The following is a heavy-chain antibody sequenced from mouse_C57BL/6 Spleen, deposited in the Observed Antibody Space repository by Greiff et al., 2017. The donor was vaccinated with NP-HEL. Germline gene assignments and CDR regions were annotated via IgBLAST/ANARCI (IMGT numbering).Heavy chain of an antibody. CDR3: ARSGPYYGSSYWYFDV. CDR1: GYTFTSYW. D-gene: IGHD1-1*01. Sequence: VQLQQSGAELVRPGSSVKLSCKASGYTFTSYWMDWVKQRPGQGLEWIGNIYPSDSETHYNQKFKDKATLTVDKSSSTAYMQLSSLTSEDSAVYYCARSGPYYGSSYWYFDVWGTGTTVTVSS. V-gene: IGHV1-61*01. J-gene: IGHJ1*03. CDR2: IYPSDSET.